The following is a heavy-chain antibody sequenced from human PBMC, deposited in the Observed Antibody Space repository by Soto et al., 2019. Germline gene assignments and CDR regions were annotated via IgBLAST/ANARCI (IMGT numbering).Heavy chain of an antibody. CDR2: IYYSGNT. V-gene: IGHV4-31*03. D-gene: IGHD3-16*01. CDR1: GGSISSGYY. Sequence: TSETLSLTCTVSGGSISSGYYWSWIRQYPGKGLEWIGYIYYSGNTYYNPSLKSRVSISLDTSKSQFSLKLDSVTAADTAVYYCARDVPVELRVPNSMDVWGQGTTVTVSS. CDR3: ARDVPVELRVPNSMDV. J-gene: IGHJ6*02.